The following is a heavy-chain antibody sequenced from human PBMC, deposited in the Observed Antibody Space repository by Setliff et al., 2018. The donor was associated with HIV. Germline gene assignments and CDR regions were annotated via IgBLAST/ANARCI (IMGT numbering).Heavy chain of an antibody. CDR2: INPSIVST. J-gene: IGHJ3*02. D-gene: IGHD4-17*01. V-gene: IGHV1-2*02. CDR1: GYTFTGHY. Sequence: ASVKVSCKASGYTFTGHYLHWVRQAPGQGLEWMGIINPSIVSTTYAEKFQGRVAMTRDTSLSTAYMELSRLRSDDTAVYYCVREGAGPTDDAFDIWGQGTMVTVSS. CDR3: VREGAGPTDDAFDI.